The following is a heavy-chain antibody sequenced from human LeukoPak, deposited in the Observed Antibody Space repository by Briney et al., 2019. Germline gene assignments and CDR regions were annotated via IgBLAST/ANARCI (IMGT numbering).Heavy chain of an antibody. CDR3: ATLLENYIRGAPVTFDV. V-gene: IGHV4-59*11. Sequence: SETLSLTCTVSGGSLSGHYWSWIRQPPGKRLEWIGYVSYTGGTKYNPSLQSRVTISIDTSKSQFSLKLTSVTSADTAVYSCATLLENYIRGAPVTFDVGGKGKRAMVS. D-gene: IGHD3-10*01. CDR1: GGSLSGHY. J-gene: IGHJ3*01. CDR2: VSYTGGT.